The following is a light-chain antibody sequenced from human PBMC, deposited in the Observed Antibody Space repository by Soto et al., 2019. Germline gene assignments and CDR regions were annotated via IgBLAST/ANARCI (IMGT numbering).Light chain of an antibody. V-gene: IGKV1-5*03. CDR1: QSLSYW. J-gene: IGKJ2*01. Sequence: DIQMTQSPSTLSASVGDTVTITCRASQSLSYWLAWYQQKPGQAPKLLIHKASTLESGGPSRFSGSGSGTEFTLTLSSLQPDDFATFYCQQYDRFPYTFGQGTKLEIK. CDR3: QQYDRFPYT. CDR2: KAS.